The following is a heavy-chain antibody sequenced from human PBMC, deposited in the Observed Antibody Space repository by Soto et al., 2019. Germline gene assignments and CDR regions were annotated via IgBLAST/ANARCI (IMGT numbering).Heavy chain of an antibody. D-gene: IGHD1-26*01. CDR3: ARDTDPERHVVGATGGVYFQH. CDR1: GFTFSSYA. CDR2: ISYDGSNK. V-gene: IGHV3-30-3*01. J-gene: IGHJ1*01. Sequence: QVQLVESGGGVVQPGRSLRLSCAASGFTFSSYAMHWVRQAPGKGLEWVAVISYDGSNKYYADSVKGRFTISRDNSKNTLYLQMNSLRAEDTAVYYCARDTDPERHVVGATGGVYFQHWGQGTLVTVSS.